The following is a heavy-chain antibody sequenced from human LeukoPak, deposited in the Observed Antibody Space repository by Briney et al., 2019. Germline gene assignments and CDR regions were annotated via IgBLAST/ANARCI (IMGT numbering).Heavy chain of an antibody. V-gene: IGHV3-74*01. D-gene: IGHD6-19*01. J-gene: IGHJ4*02. Sequence: GGTLRLSSAPSGFTSSKYTTLSVPQTPQKRLESVSRINTDGTVPTYADSVKGRFTVSRDNADNTMFLQMNSVRDEDTAVYYCATKQWLAPPPDSWGQGTPVTVSS. CDR1: GFTSSKYT. CDR3: ATKQWLAPPPDS. CDR2: INTDGTVP.